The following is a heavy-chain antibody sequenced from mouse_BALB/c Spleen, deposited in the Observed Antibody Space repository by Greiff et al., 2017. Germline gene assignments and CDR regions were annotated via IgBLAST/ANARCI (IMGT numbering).Heavy chain of an antibody. CDR3: ARTYYGYDGWFAY. CDR2: ISSGGGST. CDR1: GFAFSSYD. D-gene: IGHD2-9*01. Sequence: EVQGVESGGGLVKPGGSLKLSCAASGFAFSSYDMSWVRQTPEKRLEWVAYISSGGGSTYYPDTVKGRFTISRDNAKNTQYLQMSSLKSEDTAMYYCARTYYGYDGWFAYWGQGTLVTVSA. V-gene: IGHV5-12-1*01. J-gene: IGHJ3*01.